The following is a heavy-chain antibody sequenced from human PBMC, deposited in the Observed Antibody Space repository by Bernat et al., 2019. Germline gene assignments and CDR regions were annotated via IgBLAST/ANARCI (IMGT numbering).Heavy chain of an antibody. J-gene: IGHJ4*02. Sequence: QVQLVESGGGVVLPGRSLTLSCATSGFTFSNYGIHWVRQAPGKGLEWVAFTSYDGNYKYYADAVKGRITISRETSNNTVILQMNSLRGEDTAVYFCARDRIVGATAQDFWGQGTLVTISS. CDR3: ARDRIVGATAQDF. CDR1: GFTFSNYG. V-gene: IGHV3-30*03. CDR2: TSYDGNYK. D-gene: IGHD1-26*01.